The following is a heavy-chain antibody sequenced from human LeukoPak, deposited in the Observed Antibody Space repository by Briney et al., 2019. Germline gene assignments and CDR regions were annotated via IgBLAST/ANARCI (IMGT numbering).Heavy chain of an antibody. D-gene: IGHD6-6*01. Sequence: GRSLRLSCAASGFTFSSYAMHWVRQAPGKGLEWVAVISYDGSNKYYADSVKGRFTISRDNSKNTLYLQMNSLRAEDTAVYYCARDTIIAARPGYYFDYWGQGTLVTVSS. V-gene: IGHV3-30-3*01. CDR2: ISYDGSNK. CDR3: ARDTIIAARPGYYFDY. CDR1: GFTFSSYA. J-gene: IGHJ4*02.